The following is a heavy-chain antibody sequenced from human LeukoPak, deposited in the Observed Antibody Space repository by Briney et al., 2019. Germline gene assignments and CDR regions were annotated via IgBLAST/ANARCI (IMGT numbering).Heavy chain of an antibody. CDR1: GFTFRSYA. Sequence: GALRLSCAASGFTFRSYAMHWVRQAPGKGLEWVAVISYDGSNKYYIDSVKGRFTISRDNSKNTLYLQMNSLRAEDTALYYCARGSHRWATTNGNFDYWGQGTLVTVSS. V-gene: IGHV3-30*04. CDR2: ISYDGSNK. D-gene: IGHD1-1*01. CDR3: ARGSHRWATTNGNFDY. J-gene: IGHJ4*02.